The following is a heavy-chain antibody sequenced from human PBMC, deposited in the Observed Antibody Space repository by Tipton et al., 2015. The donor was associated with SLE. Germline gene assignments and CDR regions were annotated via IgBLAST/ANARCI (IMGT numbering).Heavy chain of an antibody. D-gene: IGHD5-18*01. Sequence: TLSLTCTVSGGSTSSYDWGWIRQPPGKGLEWIGSIHYSGRNNYNPSLKSRITKSVDTSKNQFSLKLSSVTAADTAVYYCAGQLWLHYFGYWGQGTLVSVSS. J-gene: IGHJ4*02. CDR2: IHYSGRN. V-gene: IGHV4-39*07. CDR3: AGQLWLHYFGY. CDR1: GGSTSSYD.